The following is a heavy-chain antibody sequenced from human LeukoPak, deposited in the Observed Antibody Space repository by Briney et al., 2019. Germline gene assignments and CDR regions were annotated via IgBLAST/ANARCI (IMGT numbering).Heavy chain of an antibody. CDR2: IYYSGST. D-gene: IGHD5-12*01. CDR1: GGSISSHY. Sequence: PSETLSLTCTVSGGSISSHYWSWIRQPPGKGLEWIGYIYYSGSTNYNPSLKSRVTISVDTSKNQFSLKLSSVTAADTAVYYCARDQGAGYGAFDIWGQGTMVTVSS. J-gene: IGHJ3*02. V-gene: IGHV4-59*11. CDR3: ARDQGAGYGAFDI.